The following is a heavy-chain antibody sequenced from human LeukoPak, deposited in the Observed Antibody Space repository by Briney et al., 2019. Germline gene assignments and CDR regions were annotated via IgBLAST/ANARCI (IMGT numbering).Heavy chain of an antibody. CDR2: IYPGDSDT. Sequence: GESLKISCKGSGYSFTSYWIGWVRQLPGKGLEWMGIIYPGDSDTRYSPSFQGQVTISADKSISTAYLQWSSLKASDTAMYYCARRKYDILTGGAYYYGMDVWGQGTTVTVSS. CDR3: ARRKYDILTGGAYYYGMDV. D-gene: IGHD3-9*01. J-gene: IGHJ6*02. V-gene: IGHV5-51*01. CDR1: GYSFTSYW.